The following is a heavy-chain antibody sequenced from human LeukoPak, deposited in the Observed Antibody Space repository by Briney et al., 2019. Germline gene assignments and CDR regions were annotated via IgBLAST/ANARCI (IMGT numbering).Heavy chain of an antibody. CDR1: GFTFSSYG. V-gene: IGHV3-30*03. J-gene: IGHJ3*02. CDR3: ARDRTTLPPANYDFWSNVWAGGAFDI. Sequence: GGSLRLSCAASGFTFSSYGMHWVRQAPGKGLEWVAVISYDGSNKYYADSVKGRFTISRDNSKNTLYLQVNSLRAEDTAVYYCARDRTTLPPANYDFWSNVWAGGAFDIWGQGTMVTVSS. CDR2: ISYDGSNK. D-gene: IGHD3-3*01.